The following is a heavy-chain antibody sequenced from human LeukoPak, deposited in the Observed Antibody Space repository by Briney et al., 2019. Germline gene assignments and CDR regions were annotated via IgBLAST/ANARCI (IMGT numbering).Heavy chain of an antibody. D-gene: IGHD2-2*01. V-gene: IGHV4-30-4*01. CDR2: IYYSGST. CDR1: GGSIGSGDYY. CDR3: ARDVVVVPAAREGWFDP. Sequence: SQTLSLTCTVSGGSIGSGDYYWSWIRQPPGKGLEWIGYIYYSGSTYYNPSLKSRVTISVDTSKNQFSLKLSSVTAADTAVYYCARDVVVVPAAREGWFDPWGQGTLVTVSS. J-gene: IGHJ5*02.